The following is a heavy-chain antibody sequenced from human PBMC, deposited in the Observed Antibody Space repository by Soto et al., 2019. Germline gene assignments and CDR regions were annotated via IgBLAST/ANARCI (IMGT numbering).Heavy chain of an antibody. Sequence: WGLKRLCYAAFGVTFRSHAMSWVRQAPGKGLEWVSAISGSGGSTYYADSVKGRFTISRDNSKNTLYLQMNSLRAEDTAVYYCASSNYWGQGTLVTVSS. CDR1: GVTFRSHA. CDR3: ASSNY. CDR2: ISGSGGST. J-gene: IGHJ4*02. V-gene: IGHV3-23*01.